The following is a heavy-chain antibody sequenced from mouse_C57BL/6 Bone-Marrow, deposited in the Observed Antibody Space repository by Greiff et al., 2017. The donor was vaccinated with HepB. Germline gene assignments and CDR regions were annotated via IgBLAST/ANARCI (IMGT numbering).Heavy chain of an antibody. CDR3: AIYYDSRAMDY. J-gene: IGHJ4*01. CDR1: GFSLTSYG. Sequence: VQRVESGPGLVQPSQSLSITCTVSGFSLTSYGVHWVRQSPGKGLEWLGVIWSGGSTDYNAAFISRLSLSKDNSKSQVFFKMNSLQADDTAIYYCAIYYDSRAMDYWGQGTSVTVSS. V-gene: IGHV2-2*01. D-gene: IGHD2-4*01. CDR2: IWSGGST.